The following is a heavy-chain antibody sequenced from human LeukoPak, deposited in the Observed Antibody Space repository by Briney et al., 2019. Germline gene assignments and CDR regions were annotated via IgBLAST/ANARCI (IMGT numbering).Heavy chain of an antibody. CDR1: GGSFSGYY. Sequence: GALRLSFAVYGGSFSGYYWSWIRQPPGKGLEWIGEINHSGSTNYNPSLKSRVTRSVDTSKNHFSMKLSPVTAADTAVYYCARGRGYGSGSYCYWGQGTLVTVSS. V-gene: IGHV4-34*01. CDR3: ARGRGYGSGSYCY. J-gene: IGHJ4*02. CDR2: INHSGST. D-gene: IGHD3-10*01.